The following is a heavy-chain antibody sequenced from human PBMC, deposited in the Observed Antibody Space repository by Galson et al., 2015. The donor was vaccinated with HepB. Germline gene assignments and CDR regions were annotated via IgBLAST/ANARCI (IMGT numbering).Heavy chain of an antibody. D-gene: IGHD1-1*01. CDR2: IWYNGTIK. CDR3: ATFGQNVATYPFDI. J-gene: IGHJ3*02. V-gene: IGHV3-33*01. CDR1: GFTFGGYG. Sequence: SLRLSCAASGFTFGGYGMHWVRQAPGKGLEWVSVIWYNGTIKYYADSVKGRFTISRDNSKNTLYLQMNSLRAEDTALYYCATFGQNVATYPFDIWGQGTMVTASS.